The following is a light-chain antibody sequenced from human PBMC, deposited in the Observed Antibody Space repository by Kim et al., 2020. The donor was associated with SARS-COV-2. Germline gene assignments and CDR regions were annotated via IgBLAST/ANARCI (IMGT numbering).Light chain of an antibody. CDR2: EVS. CDR1: SSDVGGYNY. Sequence: QSVTISCTGPSSDVGGYNYVSWYQQHPGKAPKLLIYEVSKRPSGVPDRFSGSKSGNTASLTVSALQAEDEADYYCSSYAGSNNLVFGGGTQLTVL. CDR3: SSYAGSNNLV. J-gene: IGLJ2*01. V-gene: IGLV2-8*01.